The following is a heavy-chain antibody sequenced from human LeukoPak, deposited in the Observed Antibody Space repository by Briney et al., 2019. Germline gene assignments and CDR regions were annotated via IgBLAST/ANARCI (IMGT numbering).Heavy chain of an antibody. J-gene: IGHJ4*02. V-gene: IGHV1-2*02. Sequence: GASVKVSCKTSGYPFRGYYVHWVRQAPGQGLEWMGWVNPNTGTTSSAKKFQGRATMTTDTSINTVYMELRSLRSDDTAVYYCAKDWGIAMTGLYSFDHWGQGTLVTVSS. CDR1: GYPFRGYY. D-gene: IGHD6-19*01. CDR2: VNPNTGTT. CDR3: AKDWGIAMTGLYSFDH.